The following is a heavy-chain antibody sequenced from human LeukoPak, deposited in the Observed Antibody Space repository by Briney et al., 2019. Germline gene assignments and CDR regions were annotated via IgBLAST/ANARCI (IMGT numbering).Heavy chain of an antibody. CDR2: IKQDGSEK. J-gene: IGHJ3*02. V-gene: IGHV3-7*01. CDR1: GFTFSTYW. CDR3: VRKGEVTAPTKNAFDI. Sequence: PGGSRRLSCAASGFTFSTYWMSWVRQAPGKGLEWVANIKQDGSEKYYVDSVKGRFIISRDNAKNSLYLQMNSLRVEDTAVYFCVRKGEVTAPTKNAFDIWGQGTMVTVSS. D-gene: IGHD2-21*02.